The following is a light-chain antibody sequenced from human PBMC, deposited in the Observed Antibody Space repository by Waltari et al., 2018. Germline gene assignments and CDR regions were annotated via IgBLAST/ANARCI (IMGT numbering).Light chain of an antibody. CDR2: SNN. Sequence: QSVLTQPPSASGTPGQRVTISCSGSSSNIGSNTVNWYQQLPGTAPKLLIYSNNQRPSGVPDQFSGSKSGTSASLAISGLQSEDEADYYCAAWDDSLNGWVFGGGTKLTV. CDR3: AAWDDSLNGWV. CDR1: SSNIGSNT. J-gene: IGLJ3*02. V-gene: IGLV1-44*01.